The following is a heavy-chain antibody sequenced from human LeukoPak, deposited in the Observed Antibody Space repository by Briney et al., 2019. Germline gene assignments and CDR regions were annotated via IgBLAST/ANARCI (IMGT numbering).Heavy chain of an antibody. CDR1: GGSISSYY. J-gene: IGHJ4*02. CDR3: ARGVYIAAAQYGY. D-gene: IGHD6-13*01. V-gene: IGHV4-59*01. Sequence: SETLSLTCTVSGGSISSYYWSWIRQPSGKGLEWIGYIYYSGTTNYNPSIKSRVTISVDTSKNQFSLKLSSVTAADTAVYYCARGVYIAAAQYGYWGQGTLVTVSS. CDR2: IYYSGTT.